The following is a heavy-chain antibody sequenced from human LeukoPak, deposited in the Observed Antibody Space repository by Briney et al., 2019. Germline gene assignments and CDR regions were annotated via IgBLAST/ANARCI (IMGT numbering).Heavy chain of an antibody. CDR3: AKDREYLNWFDP. Sequence: REGSLRLSRVASGFTFTISAMSWVRQAPGKGLEWVSSISATGRTTYYAHSVKGRFTISRDSSKNTLYLQMNSPRAEDTAVYYCAKDREYLNWFDPWGQGTLVTVSS. CDR1: GFTFTISA. D-gene: IGHD2/OR15-2a*01. CDR2: ISATGRTT. J-gene: IGHJ5*02. V-gene: IGHV3-23*01.